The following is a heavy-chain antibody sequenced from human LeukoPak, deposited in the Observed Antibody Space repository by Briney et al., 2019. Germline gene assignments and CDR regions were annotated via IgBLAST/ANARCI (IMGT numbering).Heavy chain of an antibody. Sequence: GGSLRLSCAASGFTFSSYSMNWVRQAPGKGLEWVSYISSSGSTIYYADSVKGRFTISRDNAKNSLYLQMNSLRAEDTVVYYCARDNGYCSSTSCYEGGGFDYWGQGTLVTVSS. J-gene: IGHJ4*02. V-gene: IGHV3-48*04. CDR2: ISSSGSTI. D-gene: IGHD2-2*01. CDR3: ARDNGYCSSTSCYEGGGFDY. CDR1: GFTFSSYS.